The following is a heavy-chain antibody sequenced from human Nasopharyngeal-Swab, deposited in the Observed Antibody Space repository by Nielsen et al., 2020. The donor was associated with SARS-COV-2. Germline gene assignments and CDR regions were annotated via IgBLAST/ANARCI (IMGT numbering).Heavy chain of an antibody. CDR1: GFTLSTYS. J-gene: IGHJ4*01. CDR3: LRGWRSNSFNY. Sequence: GESLKISCAASGFTLSTYSMDWVRQVPGKGLEWVAHIGTSSTPIYYADSVRGRFSISRDNAKNSLSLLMSTLRGEDTAVYYCLRGWRSNSFNYWGQGARVTVSA. V-gene: IGHV3-48*01. CDR2: IGTSSTPI. D-gene: IGHD2/OR15-2a*01.